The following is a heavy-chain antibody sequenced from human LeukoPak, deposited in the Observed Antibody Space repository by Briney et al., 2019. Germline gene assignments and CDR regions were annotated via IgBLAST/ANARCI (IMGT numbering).Heavy chain of an antibody. V-gene: IGHV3-30*02. CDR3: AKDQKGWGIAAAGAGYWYFDL. CDR1: GFTFSSYG. D-gene: IGHD6-13*01. J-gene: IGHJ2*01. Sequence: GGSLRLSCAASGFTFSSYGMHWVRQAPGKGLEWVAFIRYDGSNKYYADSVKGRFTISRDNSKNTLYLQMNSLRAEDTAVYYCAKDQKGWGIAAAGAGYWYFDLWGRGTLVTVSS. CDR2: IRYDGSNK.